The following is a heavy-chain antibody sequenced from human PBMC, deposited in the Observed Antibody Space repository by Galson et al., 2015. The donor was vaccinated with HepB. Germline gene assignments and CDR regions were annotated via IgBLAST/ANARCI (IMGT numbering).Heavy chain of an antibody. CDR1: RFSFSDYW. CDR2: IRYDEYEY. V-gene: IGHV3-7*03. J-gene: IGHJ4*02. Sequence: SLRLSCAASRFSFSDYWMSWIRQAPGKRPEWVANIRYDEYEYYYADFVKGRFTISRDNARKSVFLQMSSLRRDDTAIYYCVRDRTYKGGNFFDFWGQGALVTVSS. D-gene: IGHD3-10*01. CDR3: VRDRTYKGGNFFDF.